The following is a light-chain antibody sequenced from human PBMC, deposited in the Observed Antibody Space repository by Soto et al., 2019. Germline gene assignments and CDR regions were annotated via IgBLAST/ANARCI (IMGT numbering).Light chain of an antibody. J-gene: IGKJ1*01. CDR3: QQYYSYPRT. CDR2: AAS. CDR1: QSISSW. V-gene: IGKV1-5*01. Sequence: DIRMTQSPATLSASVGDRVTISGLASQSISSWLAWYHQKPGKAPKILIYAASTLQIGVPSRFSGSGSGTDFTLTISSLESEDFATYYCQQYYSYPRTFGQGTKV.